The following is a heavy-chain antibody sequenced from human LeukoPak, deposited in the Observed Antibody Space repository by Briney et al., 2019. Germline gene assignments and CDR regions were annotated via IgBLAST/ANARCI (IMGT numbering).Heavy chain of an antibody. J-gene: IGHJ6*04. V-gene: IGHV1-18*01. CDR1: GYTFTSYG. Sequence: EASVKVSCKASGYTFTSYGISWVRQAPGQGLEWMGWISAYNGNTNYAQKRQGRVTMTTDTSTSTAYMGLRSLRSDDTAVYYCARFGSGWYNMDVWGKGTTVTISS. CDR3: ARFGSGWYNMDV. CDR2: ISAYNGNT. D-gene: IGHD6-19*01.